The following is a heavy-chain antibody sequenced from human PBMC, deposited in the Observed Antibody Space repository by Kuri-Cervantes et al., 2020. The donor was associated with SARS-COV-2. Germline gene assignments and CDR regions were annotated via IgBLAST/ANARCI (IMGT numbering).Heavy chain of an antibody. CDR1: GGSISSYY. Sequence: SETLSLTCTVSGGSISSYYWSWIRQPPGKGLEWIGYIYYSGSTNYNPSLKSRVTISVDTSKNQFSLKLSSVTAADTAVYYCARVSSSGWYRFDPWGQGTLVTGSS. D-gene: IGHD6-19*01. CDR3: ARVSSSGWYRFDP. CDR2: IYYSGST. J-gene: IGHJ5*02. V-gene: IGHV4-59*01.